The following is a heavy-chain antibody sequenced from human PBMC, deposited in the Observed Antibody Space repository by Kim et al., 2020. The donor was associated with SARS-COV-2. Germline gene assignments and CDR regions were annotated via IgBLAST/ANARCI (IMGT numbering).Heavy chain of an antibody. J-gene: IGHJ4*02. Sequence: SETLSLTCAVYGGSFSDYYWSWIRQTPGKGLEWIGEINHRVTTNYHPPLKSRVTLSIDTSKNWFSLRLSSVTAADTYLYDCASVFGRMEEYWGQGHWVVVSS. CDR2: INHRVTT. D-gene: IGHD3-10*01. CDR1: GGSFSDYY. CDR3: ASVFGRMEEY. V-gene: IGHV4-34*01.